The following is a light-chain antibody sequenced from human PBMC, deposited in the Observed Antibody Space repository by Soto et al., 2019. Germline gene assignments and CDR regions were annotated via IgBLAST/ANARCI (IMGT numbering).Light chain of an antibody. J-gene: IGLJ3*02. CDR2: EGS. CDR1: SSDVGSYNL. V-gene: IGLV2-23*01. Sequence: QSALTQPASVSGSPGQSITISCTGTSSDVGSYNLVSWYQQYPGKAPKLMIYEGSKRPSGVSNRFSGSKSGNTASLTISGLQAEDEADYYCCSYAGCSTLLFGGGTKLTVL. CDR3: CSYAGCSTLL.